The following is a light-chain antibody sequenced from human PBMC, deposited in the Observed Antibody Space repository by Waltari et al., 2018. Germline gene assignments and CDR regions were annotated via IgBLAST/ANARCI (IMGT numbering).Light chain of an antibody. V-gene: IGKV3-11*01. Sequence: EIVLTQSPATLSLSPGARATLSCRASQSVSSLLAWYQQKPGRSPRLLIYDATNRATGVPARFSGSGSGTDFTLTISSLEPEDFAVYYCQQRSNWPPLSFGGGTKVEIK. CDR2: DAT. CDR1: QSVSSL. J-gene: IGKJ4*01. CDR3: QQRSNWPPLS.